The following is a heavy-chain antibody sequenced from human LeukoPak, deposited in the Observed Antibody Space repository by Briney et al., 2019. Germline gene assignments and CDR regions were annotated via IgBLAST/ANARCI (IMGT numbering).Heavy chain of an antibody. J-gene: IGHJ4*02. D-gene: IGHD3-10*01. CDR3: ARVGTYGSGSYLSWLDY. CDR2: IYYSGST. Sequence: PSETLSLTCTVSGGSISSYYWSWIRQPPGKGLEWIGYIYYSGSTNYNPSLKSRVTISVDTSKNQFSLKLSSVTAADTAVYYCARVGTYGSGSYLSWLDYWGRGTLVTVSS. CDR1: GGSISSYY. V-gene: IGHV4-59*01.